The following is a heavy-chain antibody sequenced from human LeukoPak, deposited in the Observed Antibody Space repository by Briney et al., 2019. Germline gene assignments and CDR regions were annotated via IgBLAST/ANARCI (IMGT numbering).Heavy chain of an antibody. CDR2: MNPNSGNT. Sequence: GASVKVSCKASGYTFTSYDINWVRQATGQGLEWMGWMNPNSGNTGYAQKFQGRVTITRNTSISTAYMELSSLRSEDTAVYYCARAPLYRSSTSCNFDPWGQGTLVTVSS. CDR3: ARAPLYRSSTSCNFDP. J-gene: IGHJ5*02. V-gene: IGHV1-8*03. D-gene: IGHD2-2*01. CDR1: GYTFTSYD.